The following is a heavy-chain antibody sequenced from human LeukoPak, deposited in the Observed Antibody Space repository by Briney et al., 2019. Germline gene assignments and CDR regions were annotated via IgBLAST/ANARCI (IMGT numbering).Heavy chain of an antibody. CDR2: IRYDGSNK. CDR3: AKDLLVGATRY. V-gene: IGHV3-30*02. D-gene: IGHD1-26*01. CDR1: GFSFSSYG. Sequence: GGSLCLSWAASGFSFSSYGMQCVRHQPGRGMEWEAFIRYDGSNKYYADSVKGRFTISRDNSKNALYLQMNSLRAEDTAVYYCAKDLLVGATRYWGQGTLVTVSS. J-gene: IGHJ4*02.